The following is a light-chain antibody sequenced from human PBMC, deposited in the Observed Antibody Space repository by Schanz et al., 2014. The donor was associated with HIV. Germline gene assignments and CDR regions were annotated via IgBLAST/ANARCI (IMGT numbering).Light chain of an antibody. CDR2: GAS. V-gene: IGKV1-39*01. CDR1: QNIDRN. CDR3: QRYNSAPLS. Sequence: DIQMTQSPSSLSASVGDRVTITCRASQNIDRNLNWYQQKSGKGPKLLIYGASSLQSGVPSRFSGSGSGTDFTLTINGLQPEDVATYYCQRYNSAPLSFGGGTKVEIK. J-gene: IGKJ4*01.